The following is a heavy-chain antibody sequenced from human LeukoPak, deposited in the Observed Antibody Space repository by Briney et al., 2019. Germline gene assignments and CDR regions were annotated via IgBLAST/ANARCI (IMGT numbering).Heavy chain of an antibody. V-gene: IGHV3-11*01. CDR3: AKNRGATAGTFDY. CDR1: GLTFSDYY. CDR2: ISSSGNTI. J-gene: IGHJ4*02. D-gene: IGHD2/OR15-2a*01. Sequence: GGSLRLSCAASGLTFSDYYMSWIRQAPGKGLEWVSYISSSGNTIYYADSVKGRFTISRDNARNSLHLQMNSLRADDTAVYYCAKNRGATAGTFDYWGPGTLVTVSS.